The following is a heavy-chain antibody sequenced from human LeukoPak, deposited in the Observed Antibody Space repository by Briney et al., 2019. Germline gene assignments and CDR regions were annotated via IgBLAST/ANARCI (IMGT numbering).Heavy chain of an antibody. J-gene: IGHJ4*02. D-gene: IGHD3-22*01. CDR3: AKDLDSSGDYSYRY. CDR2: IWYDGSNK. V-gene: IGHV3-33*06. CDR1: GFTFSSYG. Sequence: GGSLRLSCAASGFTFSSYGMHWVRQAPGKGLEWVAVIWYDGSNKYYADSVKGRFTISRDNSKNTLYLQMNSLRAEDTAVYHCAKDLDSSGDYSYRYWGQGTLVTVSS.